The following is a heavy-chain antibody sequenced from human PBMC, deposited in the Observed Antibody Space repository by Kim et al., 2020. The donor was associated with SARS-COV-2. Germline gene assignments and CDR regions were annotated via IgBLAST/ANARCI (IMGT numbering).Heavy chain of an antibody. CDR1: GGSISSSNW. CDR2: IYHSGST. Sequence: SETLSLTCAVSGGSISSSNWWSWVRQPPGKGLEWIGEIYHSGSTNYNPSLKSRVTISVDKSKNQFSLKLSSVTAADTAVYYCARGSGYDFWSGPIDYWGQGTLVTVSS. D-gene: IGHD3-3*01. CDR3: ARGSGYDFWSGPIDY. J-gene: IGHJ4*02. V-gene: IGHV4-4*02.